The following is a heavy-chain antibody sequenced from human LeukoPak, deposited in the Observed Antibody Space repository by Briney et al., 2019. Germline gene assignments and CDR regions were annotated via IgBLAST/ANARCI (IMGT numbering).Heavy chain of an antibody. V-gene: IGHV3-23*01. Sequence: GGSLRLSCAASGFTFSSYAMSWVRQAPGKGLEWVSAISGSGGSTYYADSVKGRFTISRDNSKSTLYLQMNSLRAEDTAVYYCAKLAYCGGDCTHAFDIWGQGTMVTVSS. CDR2: ISGSGGST. J-gene: IGHJ3*02. CDR3: AKLAYCGGDCTHAFDI. D-gene: IGHD2-21*02. CDR1: GFTFSSYA.